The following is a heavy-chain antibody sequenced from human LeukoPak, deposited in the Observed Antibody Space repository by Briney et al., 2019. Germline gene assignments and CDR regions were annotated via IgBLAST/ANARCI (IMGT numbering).Heavy chain of an antibody. D-gene: IGHD5-12*01. CDR3: ATFVSGDSGYDPFDY. V-gene: IGHV1-2*02. Sequence: GASVKVSCKASGYTFAGYYMHWVRQAPGQGLEWMGWINPNNGGTNYAQKFQGRVTMTRDTAISTAYMDLSRLRSEDTAVYYCATFVSGDSGYDPFDYWGQGTLVTVSS. J-gene: IGHJ4*02. CDR1: GYTFAGYY. CDR2: INPNNGGT.